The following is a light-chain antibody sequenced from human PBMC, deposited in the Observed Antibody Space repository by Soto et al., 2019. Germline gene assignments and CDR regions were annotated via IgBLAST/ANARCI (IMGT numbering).Light chain of an antibody. CDR3: SSYTTSSTYV. J-gene: IGLJ1*01. CDR2: DVS. V-gene: IGLV2-14*01. Sequence: QSVLTQPASVSGSPGQSITISCTGTSSEVGGYNYVSWYQQHPGKATKLMISDVSNRPSGVSNRFSGSKSGNTASLTISGLQTEDEADYYCSSYTTSSTYVFGTGTKVTVL. CDR1: SSEVGGYNY.